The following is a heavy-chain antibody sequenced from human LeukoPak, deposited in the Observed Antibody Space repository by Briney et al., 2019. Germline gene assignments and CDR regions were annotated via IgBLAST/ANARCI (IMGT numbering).Heavy chain of an antibody. V-gene: IGHV4-59*11. J-gene: IGHJ6*03. CDR1: GGSISSHY. CDR3: ARGDPTYYMDV. D-gene: IGHD1-26*01. Sequence: PSETLSLTCTVSGGSISSHYWSWIRQPPGKGLEWIGYIYYSGSTNYNPSLKSRVTISVDTSKNQFSLKLSSVTAADTAVYYCARGDPTYYMDVWGKGTTVTFSS. CDR2: IYYSGST.